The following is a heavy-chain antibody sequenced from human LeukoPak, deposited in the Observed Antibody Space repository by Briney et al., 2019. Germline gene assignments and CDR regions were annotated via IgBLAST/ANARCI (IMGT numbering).Heavy chain of an antibody. J-gene: IGHJ4*02. CDR1: GFTFSSYN. Sequence: GGSLRLSCAASGFTFSSYNMHWVRQAPGKGLEWVAVIWYDGSSKYYADSVKGRFTISRDNSKNTLYLQMNSLRAEDTAVYYCAKDLGTSAYSTGRGYFDYWGQGTLVIVSS. V-gene: IGHV3-33*06. D-gene: IGHD6-25*01. CDR2: IWYDGSSK. CDR3: AKDLGTSAYSTGRGYFDY.